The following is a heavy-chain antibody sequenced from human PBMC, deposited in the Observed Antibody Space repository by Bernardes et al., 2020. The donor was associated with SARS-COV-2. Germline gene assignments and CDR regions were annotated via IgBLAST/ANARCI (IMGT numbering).Heavy chain of an antibody. V-gene: IGHV3-23*01. Sequence: GSLSLSGAASGFTFSRYAMRWVRQAPGKGLEWVSAISGSGGSTYYADSVKGRFTISRDNSKNTLYLQMNSLRAEDTAVYYCAKDDIVVVVAATDYWGQGTLVTVSS. J-gene: IGHJ4*02. CDR1: GFTFSRYA. CDR2: ISGSGGST. D-gene: IGHD2-15*01. CDR3: AKDDIVVVVAATDY.